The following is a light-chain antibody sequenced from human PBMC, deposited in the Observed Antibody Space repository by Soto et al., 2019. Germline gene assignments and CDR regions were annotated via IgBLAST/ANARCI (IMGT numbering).Light chain of an antibody. J-gene: IGKJ1*01. CDR3: HQYGSAPAWT. CDR2: GAS. CDR1: QSISSSY. V-gene: IGKV3-20*01. Sequence: EIVLTQSPGTLSLFPGERATLSCRASQSISSSYLAWYQQKPGQAPRLLIYGASSRATGIPDRFSGAGSATVFTLTISRLEPEDFAVYYCHQYGSAPAWTFGQGTKAEIK.